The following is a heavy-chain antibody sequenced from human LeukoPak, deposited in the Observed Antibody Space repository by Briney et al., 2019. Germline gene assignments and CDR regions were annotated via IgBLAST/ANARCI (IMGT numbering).Heavy chain of an antibody. J-gene: IGHJ4*02. Sequence: ASVKVSCKASGYTFTIYAIHWVRPAPGQRLEWMGWINAGNGNTKYSQKFQGRVTIITDTSASTAYMELSSLRSEDTAVYYCAREGGSGSSSVFDYWGQGTLVTVSS. CDR3: AREGGSGSSSVFDY. CDR1: GYTFTIYA. V-gene: IGHV1-3*01. D-gene: IGHD3-10*01. CDR2: INAGNGNT.